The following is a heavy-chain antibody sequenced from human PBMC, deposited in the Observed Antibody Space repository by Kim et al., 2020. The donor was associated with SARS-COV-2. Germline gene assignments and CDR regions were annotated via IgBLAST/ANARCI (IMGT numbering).Heavy chain of an antibody. Sequence: SETLSLTCTVSGGSISSSSYYWGWIRQPPGKGLEWIGSIYYSGSTYYNPSLKSRVTISVDTSKNQFSLKLSSVTAADTAVYYCAKRSSDRKRPFDYWGQGTLVTVSS. CDR3: AKRSSDRKRPFDY. CDR2: IYYSGST. J-gene: IGHJ4*02. CDR1: GGSISSSSYY. V-gene: IGHV4-39*01. D-gene: IGHD3-22*01.